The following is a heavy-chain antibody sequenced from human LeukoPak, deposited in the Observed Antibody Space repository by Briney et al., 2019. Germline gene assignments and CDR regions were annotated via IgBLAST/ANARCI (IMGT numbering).Heavy chain of an antibody. Sequence: ASVKVSCKASGYTFTGYYMHWVRQAPGQGLEWMGWINPNSGGTNYAQKFQGRVTMTRDTSISTAYMELSRLRSDDTAVYYCARAAYNYYDSSAYKIYYYYYYMDVWGKGTTVTISS. CDR3: ARAAYNYYDSSAYKIYYYYYYMDV. J-gene: IGHJ6*03. CDR2: INPNSGGT. CDR1: GYTFTGYY. V-gene: IGHV1-2*02. D-gene: IGHD3-22*01.